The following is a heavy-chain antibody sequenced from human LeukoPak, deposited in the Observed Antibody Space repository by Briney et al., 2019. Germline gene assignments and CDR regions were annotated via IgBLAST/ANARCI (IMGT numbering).Heavy chain of an antibody. CDR3: ARGLVGTTGEQNWFDP. J-gene: IGHJ5*02. D-gene: IGHD1-26*01. Sequence: PSETLSLTCTVSGGSISGYYWSWNRQPAGKGLEWIGRIHTSGNTNYNPSLKSRVTISVDKSKIQFSLKLSSVTAADTAVYYCARGLVGTTGEQNWFDPWGQGTLVTVSS. CDR1: GGSISGYY. V-gene: IGHV4-4*07. CDR2: IHTSGNT.